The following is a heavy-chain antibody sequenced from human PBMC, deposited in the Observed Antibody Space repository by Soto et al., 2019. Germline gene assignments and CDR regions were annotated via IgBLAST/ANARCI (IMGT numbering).Heavy chain of an antibody. V-gene: IGHV4-31*03. D-gene: IGHD6-25*01. CDR3: VRGMDLYKCGF. J-gene: IGHJ4*02. CDR1: GVSINNGNDY. CDR2: VHYSGTI. Sequence: QVQLQESGPGLVKPSGTLSLTCTVSGVSINNGNDYWTWLRQHPGKGLEWIGHVHYSGTIHYNPSLQSRVTMSVDTSKNQVSLELSSATVADTAVYYCVRGMDLYKCGFWCQGTLVTVSS.